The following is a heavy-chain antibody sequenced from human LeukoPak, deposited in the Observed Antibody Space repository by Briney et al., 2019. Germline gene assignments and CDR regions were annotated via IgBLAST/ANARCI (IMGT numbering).Heavy chain of an antibody. CDR2: ISYDGNNK. D-gene: IGHD3-10*01. CDR1: EFTFSNYG. J-gene: IGHJ4*02. Sequence: TGGSLRLSCAASEFTFSNYGIHWVRQAPGKGLEWVAVISYDGNNKYYADSVKGRFTISRDNSKNTLYLQMNSLRAEDTAVYYCAKDPWLGFGELLPFDYWGQGTLVTVSS. V-gene: IGHV3-30*18. CDR3: AKDPWLGFGELLPFDY.